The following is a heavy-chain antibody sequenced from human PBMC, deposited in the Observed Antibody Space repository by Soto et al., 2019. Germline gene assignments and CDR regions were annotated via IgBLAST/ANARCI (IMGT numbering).Heavy chain of an antibody. CDR3: AKGYCTNGVCYGYYYYGMDV. Sequence: EVQLLESGGGLVQPGGSLRLSCAASGFTFSSYAMSWVRQAPGKGLEWVSAISGSGGSTYYADSVKGRFTISRDNSKNTLYLQMNSLRAEDTAVYYCAKGYCTNGVCYGYYYYGMDVWGQGTTVTVSS. CDR1: GFTFSSYA. V-gene: IGHV3-23*01. D-gene: IGHD2-8*01. J-gene: IGHJ6*02. CDR2: ISGSGGST.